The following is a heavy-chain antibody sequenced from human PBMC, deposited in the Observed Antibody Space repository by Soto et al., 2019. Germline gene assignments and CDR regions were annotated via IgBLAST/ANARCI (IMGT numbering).Heavy chain of an antibody. CDR1: GGTFSSYA. Sequence: GASVKVSCKASGGTFSSYAISWVRQAPGQGLEWMGGIIPIFGTANYAQKFQGRVTITADESTSTAYMELSSLRSEDTAVYYCARVVERFLEWSPSYYFDYWGQGTLVTVSS. V-gene: IGHV1-69*13. CDR3: ARVVERFLEWSPSYYFDY. D-gene: IGHD3-3*01. J-gene: IGHJ4*02. CDR2: IIPIFGTA.